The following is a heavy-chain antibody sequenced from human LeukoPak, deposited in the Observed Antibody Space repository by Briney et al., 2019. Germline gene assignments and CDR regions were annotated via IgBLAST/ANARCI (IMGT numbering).Heavy chain of an antibody. CDR2: INHSGST. J-gene: IGHJ4*02. D-gene: IGHD1-1*01. V-gene: IGHV4-34*01. CDR3: AATRWTSERGGFDY. Sequence: SETLSLTCAVYGGSFSGYYWGWIRQPPGKGLEWIGEINHSGSTNYNPSLKSRVTISVDTSKNQFSLKVSSVTAADTAMYYCAATRWTSERGGFDYWGQGTLVTVSS. CDR1: GGSFSGYY.